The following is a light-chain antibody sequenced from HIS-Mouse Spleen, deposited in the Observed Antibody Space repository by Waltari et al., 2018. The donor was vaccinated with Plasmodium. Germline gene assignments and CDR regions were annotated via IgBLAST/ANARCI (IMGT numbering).Light chain of an antibody. CDR1: QSISSY. J-gene: IGKJ1*01. CDR3: QQSYSTWT. V-gene: IGKV1-39*01. Sequence: DIQMTQSPSSLSASVGARVTITCRASQSISSYLNWYQQKPGKAPKLLIYAASSLQSGGPSRFSGSGSGTDFTLTISSLQPEYFATYYCQQSYSTWTFGQGTKVEIK. CDR2: AAS.